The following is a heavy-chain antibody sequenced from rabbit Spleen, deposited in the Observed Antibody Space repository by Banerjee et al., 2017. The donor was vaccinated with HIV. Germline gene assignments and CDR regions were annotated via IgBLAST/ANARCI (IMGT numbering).Heavy chain of an antibody. Sequence: QQQLVESGGGLVKPGASLTLTCKASGFSFSSSYWICWVRQAPGKGLDWIACIYTGSGSTYYASWAKGRFTISKTSSTTVTLQMTSLTAADTATYFCARDQAADSGYRYLRLWGPGTLVTVS. J-gene: IGHJ4*01. CDR3: ARDQAADSGYRYLRL. CDR2: IYTGSGST. CDR1: GFSFSSSYW. D-gene: IGHD8-1*01. V-gene: IGHV1S45*01.